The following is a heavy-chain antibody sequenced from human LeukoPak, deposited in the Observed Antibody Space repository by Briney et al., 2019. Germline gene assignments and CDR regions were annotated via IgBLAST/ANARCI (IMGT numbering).Heavy chain of an antibody. J-gene: IGHJ4*02. CDR3: ARTSGGYSSSSSDY. CDR1: GYTFTSYG. D-gene: IGHD6-6*01. Sequence: GASVKVSFKASGYTFTSYGISWVRQAPGQGLEWMGWISAYNGNTNYAQKLQGRVTMTTDTSTSTAYMELRSLRSDDTAVYYCARTSGGYSSSSSDYWGQGTLVTVSS. V-gene: IGHV1-18*01. CDR2: ISAYNGNT.